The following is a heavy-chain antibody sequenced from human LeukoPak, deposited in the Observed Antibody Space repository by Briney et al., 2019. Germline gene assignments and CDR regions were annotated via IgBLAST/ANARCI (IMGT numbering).Heavy chain of an antibody. CDR3: ARDVSCGGDCYTPGWFDP. CDR2: IYYSGST. D-gene: IGHD2-21*01. Sequence: PSETLSLTCTVSGGSISSYYWSWIRQPPGKGLGWIGYIYYSGSTNYNPSLKSRVTISVDTSKNQFSLKLSSVTAADTAVYYCARDVSCGGDCYTPGWFDPWGQGTLVTVSS. CDR1: GGSISSYY. J-gene: IGHJ5*02. V-gene: IGHV4-59*01.